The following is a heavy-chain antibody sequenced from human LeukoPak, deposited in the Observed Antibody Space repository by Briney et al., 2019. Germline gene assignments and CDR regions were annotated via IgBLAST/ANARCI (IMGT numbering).Heavy chain of an antibody. J-gene: IGHJ4*02. V-gene: IGHV1-18*01. Sequence: ASVKVSCKASGYTFTNYGFSWVRQAPGQGLEWVGWISAYNGNTNHAQNFQGRVTMTTDASTSTAYMELTSLRSDDTAVYFCARGYMGATSYFDYWGQGALVTVSS. CDR2: ISAYNGNT. D-gene: IGHD1-26*01. CDR3: ARGYMGATSYFDY. CDR1: GYTFTNYG.